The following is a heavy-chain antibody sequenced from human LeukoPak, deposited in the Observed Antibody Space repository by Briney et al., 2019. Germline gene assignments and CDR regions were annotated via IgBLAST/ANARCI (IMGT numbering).Heavy chain of an antibody. CDR1: GGTLSGYY. CDR3: AREGLRNVHNPLGY. J-gene: IGHJ4*02. D-gene: IGHD5-24*01. Sequence: SETLSLTCAAYGGTLSGYYWSWIRQPPGKGLEWIGEIKEREKTNYNPSLKSRVTISIDTSKNQFSLKLSSVTAADTAVYYCAREGLRNVHNPLGYWGQGALVTVSP. CDR2: IKEREKT. V-gene: IGHV4-34*01.